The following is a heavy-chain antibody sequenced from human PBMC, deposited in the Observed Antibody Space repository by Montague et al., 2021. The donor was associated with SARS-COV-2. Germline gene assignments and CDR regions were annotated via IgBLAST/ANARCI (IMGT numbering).Heavy chain of an antibody. J-gene: IGHJ6*02. CDR1: RGFINNYY. V-gene: IGHV4-59*12. CDR3: ARRTDKWHWYYYTGFDV. Sequence: SETLSLTCTVSRGFINNYYWNWIRQSPGKGLEWIGEVKQSGSSNYNPSLESRVDISVDMSKNQFSLNLLSVTAADTALYFCARRTDKWHWYYYTGFDVWGPGTAVTVSS. CDR2: VKQSGSS. D-gene: IGHD1-7*01.